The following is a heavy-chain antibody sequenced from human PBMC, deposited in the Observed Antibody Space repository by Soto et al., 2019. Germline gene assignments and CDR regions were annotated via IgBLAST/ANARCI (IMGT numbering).Heavy chain of an antibody. CDR1: GFTFSSYA. D-gene: IGHD2-15*01. Sequence: EVQLLESGGGLVQPGGSLRLSCAASGFTFSSYAMTWVRQAPGKGLEWVSTISGSGGSTYYADSVKGRFTISRDNSKNTLYLQMNSLRAEDTAVYYCEKDRGSPGHCSGGRCYTDYWGQGTLVTVSS. CDR2: ISGSGGST. J-gene: IGHJ4*02. V-gene: IGHV3-23*01. CDR3: EKDRGSPGHCSGGRCYTDY.